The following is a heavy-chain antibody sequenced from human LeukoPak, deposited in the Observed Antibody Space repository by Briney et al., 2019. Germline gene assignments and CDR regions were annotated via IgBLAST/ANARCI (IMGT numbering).Heavy chain of an antibody. V-gene: IGHV4-39*01. Sequence: SETPSLTCTVSGDSIGSTTYYWSWIRQPPGKGLEWIGEINHSGSTNYNPSLKSRVTISVDTSKNQFSLKLSSVTAADTAVYYCARHNVEGWIAARPLSYYYYYMDVWGKGTTVTVSS. CDR3: ARHNVEGWIAARPLSYYYYYMDV. J-gene: IGHJ6*03. CDR2: INHSGST. CDR1: GDSIGSTTYY. D-gene: IGHD6-6*01.